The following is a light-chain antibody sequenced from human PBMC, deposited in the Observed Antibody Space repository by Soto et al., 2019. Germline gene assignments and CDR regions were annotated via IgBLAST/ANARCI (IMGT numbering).Light chain of an antibody. J-gene: IGKJ4*02. CDR1: QSISTW. CDR2: KAS. V-gene: IGKV1-5*03. CDR3: QQSYSGVP. Sequence: DIQMTQSPSTLSASVGDRVTITCRASQSISTWLAWFQQKPGRAPNLLIYKASNLESGVPSRFSGSGSGTEFTLTISSLQPDDFATYYCQQSYSGVPFGGGTRVEIK.